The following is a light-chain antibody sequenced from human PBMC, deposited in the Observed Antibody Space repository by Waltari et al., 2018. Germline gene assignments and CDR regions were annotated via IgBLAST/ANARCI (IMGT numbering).Light chain of an antibody. J-gene: IGKJ1*01. V-gene: IGKV3-20*01. CDR2: DAS. CDR3: QKYGTLPAT. Sequence: EIVLTQSPGTLSLSPGERATLSCRASQSVSRTLAWYQQKPGQAPRLLIYDASLRATGSPDRFSGSGSGTDFSLTISRREPGDFAVYYCQKYGTLPATFGQGTTVEIK. CDR1: QSVSRT.